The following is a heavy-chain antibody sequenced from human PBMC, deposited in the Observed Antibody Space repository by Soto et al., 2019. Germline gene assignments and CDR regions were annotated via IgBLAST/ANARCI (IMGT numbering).Heavy chain of an antibody. CDR1: GFTFSSYA. CDR3: ARGGVVVAARWVAFDI. D-gene: IGHD2-15*01. CDR2: ISYDGSNK. Sequence: GGSLRLSCAASGFTFSSYAMHWVRQAPGKGLEWVAVISYDGSNKYYADSVKGRFTISRDNSKNTLYLQMNSLRAEDTAVYYCARGGVVVAARWVAFDIWGQGTMVTVSS. V-gene: IGHV3-30-3*01. J-gene: IGHJ3*02.